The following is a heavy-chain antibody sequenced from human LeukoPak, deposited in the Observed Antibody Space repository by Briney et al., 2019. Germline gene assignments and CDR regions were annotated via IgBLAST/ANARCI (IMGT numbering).Heavy chain of an antibody. CDR3: ARDRPASSWYIPNWFDP. CDR1: GHTFTGYY. V-gene: IGHV1-2*02. CDR2: INPNSGGT. D-gene: IGHD6-13*01. J-gene: IGHJ5*02. Sequence: ASVKVSCKASGHTFTGYYMHWVRQAPGQGLEWMGWINPNSGGTNYAQKFQGRVTMTRDTSISTAYMELSRLRSDDTAVYYCARDRPASSWYIPNWFDPWGQGTLVTVSS.